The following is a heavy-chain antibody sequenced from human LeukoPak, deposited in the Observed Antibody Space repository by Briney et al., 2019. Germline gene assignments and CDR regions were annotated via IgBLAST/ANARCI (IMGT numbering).Heavy chain of an antibody. J-gene: IGHJ1*01. V-gene: IGHV4-38-2*01. CDR2: IYHSGST. CDR1: GYSISSGYY. CDR3: ARSGRIAVDGTFKH. D-gene: IGHD6-19*01. Sequence: TSETLSLTCAVSGYSISSGYYWGWIRQPPGKGLEWIGSIYHSGSTYYNPSLKSRVTISVDTSKNQFSLKLSSVTAADTAVYYCARSGRIAVDGTFKHWGQGTLVTVSS.